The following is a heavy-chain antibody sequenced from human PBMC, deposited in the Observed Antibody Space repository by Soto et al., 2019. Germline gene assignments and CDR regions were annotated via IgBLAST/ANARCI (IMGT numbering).Heavy chain of an antibody. CDR1: GGTFSRNA. D-gene: IGHD4-17*01. Sequence: QVHLVQSGAEVKKPGSSVKVSCKASGGTFSRNAISWVRLAPGQGLEWMGGTIPMFNIAKNAQKFQGRVKITADESRNTAYMELSSLRSEDTAVYYCARGRELDDDDYPDYGMDVWGQGTTVTVSS. J-gene: IGHJ6*02. CDR3: ARGRELDDDDYPDYGMDV. CDR2: TIPMFNIA. V-gene: IGHV1-69*01.